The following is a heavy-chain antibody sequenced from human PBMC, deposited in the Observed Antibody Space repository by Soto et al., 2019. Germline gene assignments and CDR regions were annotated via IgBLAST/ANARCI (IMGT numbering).Heavy chain of an antibody. J-gene: IGHJ4*02. CDR1: GGTFSSYT. D-gene: IGHD6-19*01. CDR3: ARVSTSIAVLRYHFDY. CDR2: IIPILGIA. Sequence: SVKVSCKASGGTFSSYTISWVRQAPGQGLEWMGRIIPILGIANYAQKFQGRVTITADKSTSTAYMELSSLRSEDTAVYYCARVSTSIAVLRYHFDYWGQGTLVTVSS. V-gene: IGHV1-69*02.